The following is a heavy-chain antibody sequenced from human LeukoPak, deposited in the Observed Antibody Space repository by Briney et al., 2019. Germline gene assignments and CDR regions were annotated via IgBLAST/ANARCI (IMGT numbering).Heavy chain of an antibody. D-gene: IGHD3-22*01. V-gene: IGHV3-23*01. J-gene: IGHJ4*02. CDR2: ISSTDAGT. Sequence: GGSLRLSCAASGFSLSGYAMSWVRQAPGKGLEWVSAISSTDAGTYHADSVRGRFTISRDSSKNTLYLQMNSLRAEDTAVYYCAKDGDSSGPYYFDYWGQGTLVTVSS. CDR3: AKDGDSSGPYYFDY. CDR1: GFSLSGYA.